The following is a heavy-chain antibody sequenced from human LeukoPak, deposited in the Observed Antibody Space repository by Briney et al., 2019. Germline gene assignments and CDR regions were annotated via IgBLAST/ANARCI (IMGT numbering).Heavy chain of an antibody. Sequence: PWRSLRLTCAASGCSFSSYGMHWVRQAPGKGLEWVAVIWYDGSNKHYPDSVKGRFTSSRDNSQIILYLQINSLRAQDTAVHYCASASSGGDSPRHYFDYRRQGTLVTVPS. V-gene: IGHV3-33*01. J-gene: IGHJ4*02. D-gene: IGHD4-23*01. CDR2: IWYDGSNK. CDR3: ASASSGGDSPRHYFDY. CDR1: GCSFSSYG.